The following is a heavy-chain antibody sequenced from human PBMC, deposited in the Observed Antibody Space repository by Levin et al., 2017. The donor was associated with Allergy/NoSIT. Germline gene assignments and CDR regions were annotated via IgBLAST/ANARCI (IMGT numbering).Heavy chain of an antibody. Sequence: SVKVSCKASGGTFSSYAISWVRQAPGQGLEWMGGIIPIFGTANYAQKFQGRVTITADESTSTAYMELSSLRSEDTAVYYCARDGRAVAGTEGGVLDYWGQGTLVTVSS. V-gene: IGHV1-69*13. J-gene: IGHJ4*02. CDR2: IIPIFGTA. CDR3: ARDGRAVAGTEGGVLDY. CDR1: GGTFSSYA. D-gene: IGHD6-19*01.